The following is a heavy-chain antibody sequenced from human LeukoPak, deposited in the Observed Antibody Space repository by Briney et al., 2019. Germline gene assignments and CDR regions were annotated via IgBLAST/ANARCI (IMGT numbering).Heavy chain of an antibody. CDR2: IYYSGSA. V-gene: IGHV4-39*07. Sequence: PSETLSLTCTVSGGSISSSSCYWVWIRQPPGEGLEWVGSIYYSGSAFYNPSLKSRVTISMATSKNQFSLRLSSVTAADTAVYYCARDLGGILGYFDYWGQGTLVTVSS. J-gene: IGHJ4*02. CDR1: GGSISSSSCY. D-gene: IGHD3-16*01. CDR3: ARDLGGILGYFDY.